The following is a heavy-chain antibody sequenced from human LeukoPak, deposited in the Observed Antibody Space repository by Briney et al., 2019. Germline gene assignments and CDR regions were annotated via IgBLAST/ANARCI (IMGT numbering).Heavy chain of an antibody. CDR1: GLTFSSYA. Sequence: GGSLRLSCAASGLTFSSYAMSWVRQAPGKGLEWVSAISGSGGSTYYADSVKGRFTISRDNSKNTLYLQMNSLRAEDTAVYYCAKEHGITGTTREFDYWGQGTLVTVSS. J-gene: IGHJ4*02. CDR3: AKEHGITGTTREFDY. D-gene: IGHD1-20*01. V-gene: IGHV3-23*01. CDR2: ISGSGGST.